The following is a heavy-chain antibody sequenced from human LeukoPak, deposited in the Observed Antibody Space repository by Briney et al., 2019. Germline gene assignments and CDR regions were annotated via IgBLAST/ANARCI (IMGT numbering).Heavy chain of an antibody. D-gene: IGHD3-9*01. CDR1: GFTLSDYY. Sequence: SGESLRLSCAASGFTLSDYYMYWIRQAPGKGLEWVSYISSGGSSMYYADSVKGRFAISRDNAKNSLYLQLNSLRAEDTAVYYCARGSLSHHYYYYYMDVWGKGTTVTV. CDR2: ISSGGSSM. J-gene: IGHJ6*03. V-gene: IGHV3-11*01. CDR3: ARGSLSHHYYYYYMDV.